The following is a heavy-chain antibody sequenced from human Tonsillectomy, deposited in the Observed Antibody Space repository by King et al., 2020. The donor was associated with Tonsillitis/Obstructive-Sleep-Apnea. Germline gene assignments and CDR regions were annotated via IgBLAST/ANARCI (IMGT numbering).Heavy chain of an antibody. CDR2: ISGSGGST. J-gene: IGHJ5*02. D-gene: IGHD2-2*01. CDR3: AKLLSRAGSQLLSSARFDP. CDR1: GFTLSSYA. Sequence: VQLVESGGGLVQPGGSLRLSCAASGFTLSSYAMSWVRQAPGKGLEWVSAISGSGGSTYYADSVKGRFTISRDNSKNTLYLQMNSLRAEDTAVYYCAKLLSRAGSQLLSSARFDPWGQGTLVTVSS. V-gene: IGHV3-23*04.